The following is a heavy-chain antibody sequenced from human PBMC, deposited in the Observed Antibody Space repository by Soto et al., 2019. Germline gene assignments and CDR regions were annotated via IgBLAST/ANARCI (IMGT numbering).Heavy chain of an antibody. CDR3: AREGATPNPNYYYYYGMDV. J-gene: IGHJ6*02. CDR1: GFTFSSYS. V-gene: IGHV3-21*01. D-gene: IGHD1-26*01. Sequence: GSLRLSCAASGFTFSSYSMNWVRQAPGKGLEWVSSISSSSSYIYYADSVKGRFTISRDNAKNSLYLQMNSLRAEDTAVYYCAREGATPNPNYYYYYGMDVWGQGTTVTVSS. CDR2: ISSSSSYI.